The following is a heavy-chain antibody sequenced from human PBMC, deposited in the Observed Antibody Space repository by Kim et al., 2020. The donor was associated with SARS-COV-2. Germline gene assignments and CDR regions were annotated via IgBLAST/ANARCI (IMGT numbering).Heavy chain of an antibody. J-gene: IGHJ4*02. V-gene: IGHV4-31*03. CDR3: ARWRASYYYGSGMTPYYFDY. Sequence: SETLSLTCTVSGGSISSGGYYWSWIRQHPGKGLEWIGYIYYSGSTYYNPSLTSRVTISVDTSKNQFSLKLSSVTAADTAVYYCARWRASYYYGSGMTPYYFDYWGQGTLVTVSS. CDR2: IYYSGST. CDR1: GGSISSGGYY. D-gene: IGHD3-10*01.